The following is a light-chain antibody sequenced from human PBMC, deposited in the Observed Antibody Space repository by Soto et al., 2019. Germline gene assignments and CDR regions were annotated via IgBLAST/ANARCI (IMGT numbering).Light chain of an antibody. CDR1: QSVSTY. CDR2: DAS. CDR3: QQRSSWPLT. V-gene: IGKV3-11*01. Sequence: ETVLTQSPATLSLSPGERAILSCRASQSVSTYLAWYQQKPAQAPRLLISDASNRATGIPARFSGSGSGTVFTLTISSLEPEDFAVYYCQQRSSWPLTFGGGTKVEIK. J-gene: IGKJ4*01.